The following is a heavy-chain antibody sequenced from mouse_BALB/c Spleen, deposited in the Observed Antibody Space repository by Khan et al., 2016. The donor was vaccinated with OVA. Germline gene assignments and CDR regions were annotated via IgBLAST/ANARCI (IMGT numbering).Heavy chain of an antibody. CDR1: GYIFTDFS. CDR2: ISTYYGDS. Sequence: QVQLQQSGAELVRPGVSVKISCKGSGYIFTDFSMHWVKRSHAKSLEWIGVISTYYGDSIYNQNFKDKATLTVEKSSSTAYMELARLTSEDSAIYYCARGRGNYRFAYWGQGTLVTVSA. V-gene: IGHV1S137*01. CDR3: ARGRGNYRFAY. D-gene: IGHD2-1*01. J-gene: IGHJ3*01.